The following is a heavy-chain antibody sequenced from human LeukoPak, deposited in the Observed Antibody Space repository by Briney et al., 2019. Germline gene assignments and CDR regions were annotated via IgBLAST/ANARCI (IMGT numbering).Heavy chain of an antibody. D-gene: IGHD6-13*01. J-gene: IGHJ5*02. V-gene: IGHV3-21*01. CDR3: ARHGYSSSWFPRGWFDP. CDR2: ISSSSSYI. CDR1: GFTFSSYS. Sequence: KSGGSLRLSCAASGFTFSSYSMNWVRQAPGKGLEWVSSISSSSSYIYYADSVKGRFTISRDNAKNSLYLQMNSLRAEDTAVYCCARHGYSSSWFPRGWFDPWGQGTLVTVSS.